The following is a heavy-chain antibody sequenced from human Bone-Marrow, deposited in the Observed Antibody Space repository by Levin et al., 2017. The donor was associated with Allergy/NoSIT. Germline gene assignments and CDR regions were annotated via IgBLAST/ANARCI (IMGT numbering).Heavy chain of an antibody. J-gene: IGHJ6*02. CDR1: GGSISRSTYF. CDR3: ARVVPAATGHYYFYYGMDV. V-gene: IGHV4-39*01. CDR2: IYYSGST. D-gene: IGHD2-2*01. Sequence: SETLSLTCTVSGGSISRSTYFYDWIRQPPGKGLEWIGTIYYSGSTNYSPSLKSRVTISVDMSKNQFSLKLTSVTAADTAVYYCARVVPAATGHYYFYYGMDVWGQGTTVTVSS.